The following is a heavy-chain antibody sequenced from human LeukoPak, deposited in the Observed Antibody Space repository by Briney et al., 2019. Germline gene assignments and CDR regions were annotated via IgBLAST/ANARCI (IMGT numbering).Heavy chain of an antibody. J-gene: IGHJ6*02. CDR1: GFAFSSYN. V-gene: IGHV3-48*02. D-gene: IGHD3-22*01. CDR2: IGCSGSPT. CDR3: ARRPYSDTSGRLSDV. Sequence: PGGSLRLSCAASGFAFSSYNMNWVRQAPGKGLEWISYIGCSGSPTHYADSVRGRFTISRDNAKNSLYLQMNSLRDDDTALYYCARRPYSDTSGRLSDVWGQGTTVTVSS.